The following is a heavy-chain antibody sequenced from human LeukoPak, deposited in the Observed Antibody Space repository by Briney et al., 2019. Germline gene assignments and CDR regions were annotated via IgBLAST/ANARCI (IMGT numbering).Heavy chain of an antibody. V-gene: IGHV3-43*02. CDR3: AKDRRGGQLWSQTDS. D-gene: IGHD3-16*01. CDR2: ISGDGGTT. J-gene: IGHJ4*02. Sequence: GGSLRLSCAASGFTFDDFAMHWVRQAPGKGLEWFSLISGDGGTTYYTDSVRGRFTISRDNSNSSLYLQMNSLRAEDSALYYCAKDRRGGQLWSQTDSWGQGTLVTVSS. CDR1: GFTFDDFA.